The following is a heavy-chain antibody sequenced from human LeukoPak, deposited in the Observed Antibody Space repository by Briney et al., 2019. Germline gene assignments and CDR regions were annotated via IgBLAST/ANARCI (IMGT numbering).Heavy chain of an antibody. D-gene: IGHD6-13*01. CDR3: ARTPWIAADYFDY. Sequence: SETLSLTCAVSGYSISSGYYWGWIRQPPGKGLEWIGSIYHSGSTYYNPSLKSRVTISVDTSKNQFSLKLSSVTAADTAVYYCARTPWIAADYFDYWGQGTLVTVSS. CDR2: IYHSGST. J-gene: IGHJ4*02. V-gene: IGHV4-38-2*01. CDR1: GYSISSGYY.